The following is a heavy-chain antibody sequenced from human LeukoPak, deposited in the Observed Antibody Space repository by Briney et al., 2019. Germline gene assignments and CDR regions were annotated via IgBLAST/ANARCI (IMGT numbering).Heavy chain of an antibody. Sequence: GGSLRLSCAASGFTFSSYSMNWVRQAPGKGLEWVSSISSSSSYIYYADSAKGRFTISRDNAKNSLYLQMNSLRAEDTAVYYCARESEYSSSSPHFDYWGQGTLVTVSS. CDR3: ARESEYSSSSPHFDY. CDR2: ISSSSSYI. D-gene: IGHD6-6*01. CDR1: GFTFSSYS. V-gene: IGHV3-21*01. J-gene: IGHJ4*02.